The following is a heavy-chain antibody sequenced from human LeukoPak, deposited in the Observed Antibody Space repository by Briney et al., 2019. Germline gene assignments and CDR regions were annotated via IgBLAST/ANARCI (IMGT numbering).Heavy chain of an antibody. CDR1: GYSISSSY. CDR2: VYHSGST. V-gene: IGHV4-38-2*02. CDR3: ARDLDYMDV. J-gene: IGHJ6*03. Sequence: SETLSLTCTVSGYSISSSYWGWIRQPPGKGLEWIGSVYHSGSTYYNPSLKSRVTISVDTSKNQFSLKLSSVTAADTAVYYCARDLDYMDVWGKGTTVTVSS.